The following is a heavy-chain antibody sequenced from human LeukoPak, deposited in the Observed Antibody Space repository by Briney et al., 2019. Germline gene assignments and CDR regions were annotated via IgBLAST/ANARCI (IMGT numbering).Heavy chain of an antibody. CDR2: ISGSGDST. CDR1: GFIFTNYA. V-gene: IGHV3-23*01. Sequence: GGSLRPSVAPPGFIFTNYAMNWARQAPGKGLEWSSIISGSGDSTHYADSVKGRFTISRDNSKNTLHLLMNNLRVEDTAIYHCAKIPQVGTVTVPNFDHWGHGTLVTVS. J-gene: IGHJ4*01. D-gene: IGHD3/OR15-3a*01. CDR3: AKIPQVGTVTVPNFDH.